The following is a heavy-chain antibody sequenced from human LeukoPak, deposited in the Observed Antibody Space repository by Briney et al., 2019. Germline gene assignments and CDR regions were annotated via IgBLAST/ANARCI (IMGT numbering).Heavy chain of an antibody. CDR1: GFTFSDYY. J-gene: IGHJ3*02. V-gene: IGHV3-23*01. CDR2: ISGSGGST. D-gene: IGHD3-9*01. CDR3: AKSDILTGLDAFDI. Sequence: GGSLRLSCAASGFTFSDYYMSWIRQAPGKGLEWVSAISGSGGSTYYADSVKGRFTISRDNSKNTLYLQMNSLRAEDTAVYYCAKSDILTGLDAFDIWGQGTMVTVSS.